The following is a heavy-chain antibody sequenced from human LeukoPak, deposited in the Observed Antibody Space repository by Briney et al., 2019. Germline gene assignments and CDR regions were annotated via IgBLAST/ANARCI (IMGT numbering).Heavy chain of an antibody. CDR2: VSYSGST. CDR1: GHSISATTYH. V-gene: IGHV4-39*02. Sequence: PSETLSLTCTVSGHSISATTYHWGWIRQPPGKGLEWIGSVSYSGSTYSNPSLKSRVTMSVDTSKNHVSLKLTSVTAADTAVYYCARRIGEGILCGLDVWGQGTTVTVSS. J-gene: IGHJ6*02. CDR3: ARRIGEGILCGLDV.